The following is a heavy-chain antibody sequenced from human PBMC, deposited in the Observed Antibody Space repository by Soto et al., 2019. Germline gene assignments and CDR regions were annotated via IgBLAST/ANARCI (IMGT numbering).Heavy chain of an antibody. Sequence: PGGSLRLSCAASGFTFGSYSMHWVRQAPGKGLEWVAVISYDGSNKYYPDSVKGRFTISRDNSNNTLYLQMISLRADDTAVYYCARDPGAVPMYYFDYCGQGPLVTVSS. J-gene: IGHJ4*02. CDR2: ISYDGSNK. CDR1: GFTFGSYS. V-gene: IGHV3-30-3*01. CDR3: ARDPGAVPMYYFDY. D-gene: IGHD6-19*01.